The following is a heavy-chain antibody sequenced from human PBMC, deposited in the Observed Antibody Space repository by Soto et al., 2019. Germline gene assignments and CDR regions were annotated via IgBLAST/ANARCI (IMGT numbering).Heavy chain of an antibody. CDR1: GFSFTDGAVG. J-gene: IGHJ4*02. CDR3: ARGSRRESCWGGDCYYFDV. V-gene: IGHV2-5*02. CDR2: YYWDEDE. D-gene: IGHD2-21*01. Sequence: QITLKESGPTLVKPTQTLKLTCTFSGFSFTDGAVGVGWFRQSPGKAPEWLAIYYWDEDEWHSPSLRTRLSISYEAARSQVVLSMVDMDPQDTATYFCARGSRRESCWGGDCYYFDVWGQGLQVAAS.